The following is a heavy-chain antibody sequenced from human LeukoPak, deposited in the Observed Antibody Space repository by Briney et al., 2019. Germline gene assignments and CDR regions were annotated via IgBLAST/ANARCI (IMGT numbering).Heavy chain of an antibody. Sequence: ASVKVSCKASGYTFTGYYMHWVRQAPGQGLEWMGIINPSGGSTSYAQKFQGRVTMTRDMSTSTVYMELSSLRSEDTAVYYCAREYYRGSGAFDIWGQGTMVTVSS. D-gene: IGHD2-15*01. V-gene: IGHV1-46*01. J-gene: IGHJ3*02. CDR3: AREYYRGSGAFDI. CDR1: GYTFTGYY. CDR2: INPSGGST.